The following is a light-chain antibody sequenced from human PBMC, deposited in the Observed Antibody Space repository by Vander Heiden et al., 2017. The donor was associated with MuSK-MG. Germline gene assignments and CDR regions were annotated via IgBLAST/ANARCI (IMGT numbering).Light chain of an antibody. CDR3: SQRMEAAPT. J-gene: IGKJ1*01. V-gene: IGKV2D-29*01. CDR2: EVS. CDR1: QSLLHDNGRTH. Sequence: IVMTQPPRSLSVTPGQPASTSCTSSQSLLHDNGRTHLYWFLQKAGQAPQLLMFEVSNRGSGVPERFSRSGPTREFRLKISRVEGEAVGVSYCSQRMEAAPTFGQGTEVEIK.